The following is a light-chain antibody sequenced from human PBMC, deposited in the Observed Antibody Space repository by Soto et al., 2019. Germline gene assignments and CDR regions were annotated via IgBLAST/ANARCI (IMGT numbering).Light chain of an antibody. V-gene: IGKV1-5*01. J-gene: IGKJ1*01. CDR2: DAS. Sequence: DIQMTQSPSTLSASVGDRVTITCRASQNVNKWVAWYQQKSGKSPKFLIYDASVLESGVPSRFSGSGSGTEFTLTISSLQPDDFATYYCQRYNSNSRTFGQGTKV. CDR1: QNVNKW. CDR3: QRYNSNSRT.